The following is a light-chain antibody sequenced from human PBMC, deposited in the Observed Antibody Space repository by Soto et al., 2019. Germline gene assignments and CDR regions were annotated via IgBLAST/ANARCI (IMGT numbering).Light chain of an antibody. CDR3: SSYTTGGSYV. Sequence: QSVLTQPASVSGSPGLSIAISCTGTSRDVGGYISVSWYQQQPGKVPKLMIYDVSNRPSGVSNRFSGSKSGNTASLTISGLQAEDEGDYYCSSYTTGGSYVFGTGTKVTVL. J-gene: IGLJ1*01. CDR2: DVS. CDR1: SRDVGGYIS. V-gene: IGLV2-14*01.